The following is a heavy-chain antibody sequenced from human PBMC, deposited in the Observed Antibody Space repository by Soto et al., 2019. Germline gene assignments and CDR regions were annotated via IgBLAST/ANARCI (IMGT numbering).Heavy chain of an antibody. CDR3: ARGPLVVLNYFES. J-gene: IGHJ4*02. Sequence: QVQLVQSGTEVKKPGSSVKVSCKASGGTFRNYPINWVRQAPGQGLEWMGSIFPLTDIPDYAQNFQARLTIXAXNSTSTAYMELSSLTSDDTAMYFCARGPLVVLNYFESWGQGTLVTVSS. CDR1: GGTFRNYP. CDR2: IFPLTDIP. V-gene: IGHV1-69*02.